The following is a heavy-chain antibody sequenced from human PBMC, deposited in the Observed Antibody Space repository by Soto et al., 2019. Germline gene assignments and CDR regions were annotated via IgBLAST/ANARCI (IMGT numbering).Heavy chain of an antibody. CDR1: GFTFSSYG. CDR3: AKAYYYYFDY. V-gene: IGHV3-30*18. Sequence: GGSLRLSCAASGFTFSSYGMHWVRQAPGKGLEWVAVISYDGSNKYYADSVKGRFTISRDNSKNTLYLQMNSLRAEDTAVYYCAKAYYYYFDYWGQGTLVTVSS. J-gene: IGHJ4*02. CDR2: ISYDGSNK. D-gene: IGHD3-22*01.